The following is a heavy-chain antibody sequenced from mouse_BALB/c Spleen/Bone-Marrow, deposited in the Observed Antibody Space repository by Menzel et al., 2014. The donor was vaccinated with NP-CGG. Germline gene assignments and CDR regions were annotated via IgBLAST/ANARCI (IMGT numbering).Heavy chain of an antibody. J-gene: IGHJ3*01. CDR3: ARRAGAY. CDR2: ISNGGGST. CDR1: GFTFSSYT. Sequence: EVQGVESGGGLVQPGGSLKLSCAASGFTFSSYTMSWVRQTPEKRLECVAYISNGGGSTYYPDTVKGRFTISRDNAKNTLYLQMSSLKSEDTAMYYCARRAGAYWGQGTLVTVSA. V-gene: IGHV5-12-2*01. D-gene: IGHD3-3*01.